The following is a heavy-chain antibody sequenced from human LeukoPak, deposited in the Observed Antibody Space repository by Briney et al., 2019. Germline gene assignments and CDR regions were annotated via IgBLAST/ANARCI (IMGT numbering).Heavy chain of an antibody. CDR3: ARDQATAAGWWFDP. CDR2: IYYSGST. J-gene: IGHJ5*02. CDR1: GGSISSYY. V-gene: IGHV4-59*01. Sequence: SETLSLTCTVSGGSISSYYWSWIRQPPGKGLEWIGYIYYSGSTNYNPSLKSRVTISVDTSKNQFSLKLSSVTAADTAVYYCARDQATAAGWWFDPWGQGTLVTVSS. D-gene: IGHD2-15*01.